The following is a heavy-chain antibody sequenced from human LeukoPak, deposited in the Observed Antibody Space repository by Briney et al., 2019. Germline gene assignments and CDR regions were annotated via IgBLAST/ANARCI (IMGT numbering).Heavy chain of an antibody. CDR2: IYSSGST. J-gene: IGHJ4*02. Sequence: SETLSLTCTVSGGSISSYYWSWIRQPAGKGLEWIGRIYSSGSTNYNPSLKSRVTMSVDTSKNQFSLQLSSVTAADTAVYYCARGSSGWFSIDYWGQGTLVTVSS. D-gene: IGHD6-19*01. V-gene: IGHV4-4*07. CDR3: ARGSSGWFSIDY. CDR1: GGSISSYY.